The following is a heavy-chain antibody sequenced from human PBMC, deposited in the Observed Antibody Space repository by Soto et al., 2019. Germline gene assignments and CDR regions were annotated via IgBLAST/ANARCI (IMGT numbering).Heavy chain of an antibody. CDR3: ASSGSYDIDWFDP. CDR2: ISADGSDA. D-gene: IGHD3-10*01. J-gene: IGHJ5*02. Sequence: GSLRLSWAASRVTFSSYLMHLVRHAPGKGLVWVSRISADGSDATYAHSVKGRFTISRDNAKNTLYLQMNSLRAEDTAVYYCASSGSYDIDWFDPWGQGNLVPVSS. CDR1: RVTFSSYL. V-gene: IGHV3-74*03.